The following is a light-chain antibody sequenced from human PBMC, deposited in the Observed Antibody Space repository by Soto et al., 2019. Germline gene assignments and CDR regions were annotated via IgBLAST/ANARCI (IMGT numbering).Light chain of an antibody. CDR1: SSDVEYYNL. V-gene: IGLV2-23*01. J-gene: IGLJ2*01. CDR3: CSYAGSSIVV. Sequence: QSALTQPASVSGSTGESITISCTGTSSDVEYYNLVSWYQLHPGKAPKLMIYEGSKRPSGVSNRFSGSKSGNTASLTISGLQAEDEADYYCCSYAGSSIVVFGGGTKLTVL. CDR2: EGS.